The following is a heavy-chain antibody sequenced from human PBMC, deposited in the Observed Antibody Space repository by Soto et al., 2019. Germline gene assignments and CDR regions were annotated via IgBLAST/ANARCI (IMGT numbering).Heavy chain of an antibody. J-gene: IGHJ5*02. CDR1: GDSISSGSSY. D-gene: IGHD6-13*01. CDR3: ARGRNRGFSSSWYWFDP. CDR2: INHSGST. Sequence: SETLSLTCTVSGDSISSGSSYWGWIRQPPGKGLEWIGEINHSGSTNYNPSLKSRVTISVDTSKNQFSLKLSSVTAADTAVYYCARGRNRGFSSSWYWFDPWGQGTLVTVSS. V-gene: IGHV4-39*07.